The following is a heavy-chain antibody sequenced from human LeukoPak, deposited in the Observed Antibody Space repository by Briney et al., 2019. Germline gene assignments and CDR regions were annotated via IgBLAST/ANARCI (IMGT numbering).Heavy chain of an antibody. CDR3: AREYDISPDY. V-gene: IGHV3-33*05. D-gene: IGHD3-9*01. Sequence: GGSLRLSCAASGYNFSSHGVHWVRQAPGKGLQWLAIVSYDGSQKYYADSVRDRFTISKDNSQNKVFLQMNSLRVEDTAMYYCAREYDISPDYWGQGTLVTVSS. CDR2: VSYDGSQK. J-gene: IGHJ4*02. CDR1: GYNFSSHG.